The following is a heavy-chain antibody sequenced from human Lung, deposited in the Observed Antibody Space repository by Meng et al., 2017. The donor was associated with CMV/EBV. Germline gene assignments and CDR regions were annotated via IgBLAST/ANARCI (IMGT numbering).Heavy chain of an antibody. D-gene: IGHD3-22*01. CDR2: INSDGSST. Sequence: GESXKISCAASGFTFSSYWMHWVRQAPGKGLVWVSRINSDGSSTSYADSVKGRFTISRDNAKNTLYLQMNSLRAEDTAVYYCARAADLYDYYDSSGYYGYXGQGXLVTVSS. CDR1: GFTFSSYW. V-gene: IGHV3-74*01. CDR3: ARAADLYDYYDSSGYYGY. J-gene: IGHJ4*02.